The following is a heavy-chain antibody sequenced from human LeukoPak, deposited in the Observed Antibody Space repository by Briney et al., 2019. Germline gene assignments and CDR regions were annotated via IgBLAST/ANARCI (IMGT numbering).Heavy chain of an antibody. CDR2: ISSSGST. D-gene: IGHD3-9*01. V-gene: IGHV4-59*08. CDR1: GDSLSSYP. Sequence: KPSGTLSPICTVPGDSLSSYPWSWVPQPPGEGLGWIGYISSSGSTHYSPSLKSRVTMSADTSQNQFSLKLSSVTAADTAVYYCAKTVFLPGWHFDYWGQGSLVTVSS. CDR3: AKTVFLPGWHFDY. J-gene: IGHJ4*02.